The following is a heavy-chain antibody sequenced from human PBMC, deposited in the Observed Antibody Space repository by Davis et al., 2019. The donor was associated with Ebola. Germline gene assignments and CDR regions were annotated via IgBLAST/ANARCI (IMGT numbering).Heavy chain of an antibody. J-gene: IGHJ4*02. CDR2: ISAYNGNT. V-gene: IGHV1-18*01. CDR1: GYTFTSYG. Sequence: AASVKVSCKASGYTFTSYGISWVRQAPGQGLEWMGWISAYNGNTNYAQKLQGRVTMTTDTSTSTAYMELRSLRSDDTAVYYCARDYDFWSGYHYYFDYWGQGTLVTVPS. CDR3: ARDYDFWSGYHYYFDY. D-gene: IGHD3-3*01.